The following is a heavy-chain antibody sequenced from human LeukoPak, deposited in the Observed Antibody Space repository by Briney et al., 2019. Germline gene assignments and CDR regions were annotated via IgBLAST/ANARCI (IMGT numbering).Heavy chain of an antibody. V-gene: IGHV1-2*02. CDR3: ARDWEIAAAGGY. Sequence: ASVKVSCKASGDTFTGYYMHWVRQAPGQGLEWMGWINPNSGGTNYAQKFQGRVTMTRDTSISTAYMELSRLRSDDTAVYYCARDWEIAAAGGYWGQGTPVTVSS. CDR1: GDTFTGYY. CDR2: INPNSGGT. J-gene: IGHJ4*02. D-gene: IGHD6-13*01.